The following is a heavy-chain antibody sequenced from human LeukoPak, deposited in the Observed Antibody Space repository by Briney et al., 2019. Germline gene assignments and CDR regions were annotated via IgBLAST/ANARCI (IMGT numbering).Heavy chain of an antibody. J-gene: IGHJ4*02. D-gene: IGHD3-10*01. CDR1: GGSISSGGYS. CDR3: ARADYYGSGATVDY. Sequence: AQTLSLTCAVSGGSISSGGYSWSWIRQPPGKGLEWIGYIYHSGSTYYNPSLKSRVTISVDRSKNQCSLKLRSVTAADTAVYYCARADYYGSGATVDYWGQGTLVTVSS. CDR2: IYHSGST. V-gene: IGHV4-30-2*01.